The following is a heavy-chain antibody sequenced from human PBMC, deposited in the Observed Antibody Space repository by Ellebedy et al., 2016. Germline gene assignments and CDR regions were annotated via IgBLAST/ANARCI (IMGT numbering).Heavy chain of an antibody. D-gene: IGHD5-18*01. V-gene: IGHV3-15*01. J-gene: IGHJ4*02. Sequence: GESLKISCAASGFTFGNAWMNWVRQAPGKGLEWVGRIKSKTVGGAADYAAPVKGRFTISRDDSKNTLYLQMNSLKTEDTAVYFCTTVYRYNYDSVWGQGTLVTVSS. CDR1: GFTFGNAW. CDR2: IKSKTVGGAA. CDR3: TTVYRYNYDSV.